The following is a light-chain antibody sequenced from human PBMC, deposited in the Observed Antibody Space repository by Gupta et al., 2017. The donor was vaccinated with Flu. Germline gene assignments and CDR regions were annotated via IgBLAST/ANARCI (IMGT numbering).Light chain of an antibody. Sequence: NCKSSQSVLYSSNNKSYLAWYQQKPGQPPKLLIYWASTRESGVPDRFSGSGSGTDFTLTISSLQAEDVAVYYCQQYYSTPWTFGQGTKVEIK. CDR2: WAS. CDR3: QQYYSTPWT. V-gene: IGKV4-1*01. CDR1: QSVLYSSNNKSY. J-gene: IGKJ1*01.